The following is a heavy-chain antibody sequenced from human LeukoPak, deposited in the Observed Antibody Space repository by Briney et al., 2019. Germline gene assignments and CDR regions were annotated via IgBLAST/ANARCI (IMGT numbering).Heavy chain of an antibody. CDR3: ARGGYDSSGYYYYFDY. V-gene: IGHV5-51*01. D-gene: IGHD3-22*01. CDR2: IYPGVSDT. Sequence: GESLKISCKGSGYSFTSYWIGWVRQMPGKGLEWMGIIYPGVSDTRYSPSFQGQVTISADKSISTAYLQWSSLKASDTAMYYCARGGYDSSGYYYYFDYWGQGTLVTVS. CDR1: GYSFTSYW. J-gene: IGHJ4*02.